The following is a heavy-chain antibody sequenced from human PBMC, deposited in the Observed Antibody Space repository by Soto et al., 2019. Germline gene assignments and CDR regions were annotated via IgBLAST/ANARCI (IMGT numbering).Heavy chain of an antibody. V-gene: IGHV3-23*01. CDR2: IDPGGSRT. J-gene: IGHJ4*02. Sequence: EVQLLESAGGLVQPGGSLRLSCAASGLSFSSYSMTWVRQAPGKWPEWVSTIDPGGSRTYYADSVKGRFTISRDNSMETLYLQMSSLRAEDTAVYYCAKRRTDASTILEYCGQGTLVTVSS. CDR3: AKRRTDASTILEY. CDR1: GLSFSSYS. D-gene: IGHD1-1*01.